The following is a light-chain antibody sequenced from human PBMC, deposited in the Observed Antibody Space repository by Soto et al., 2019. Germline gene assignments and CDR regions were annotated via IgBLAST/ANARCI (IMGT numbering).Light chain of an antibody. V-gene: IGKV3-20*01. CDR1: QSVSSSY. Sequence: EIVLTQSPGTLSLSPGERATLSCRASQSVSSSYLAWYQQKPGQAPGLLIYGASSRATGIPDRFSGSGSGTDFTLTISRREPEDFAVYYCQQYGSSLFTFGPGTKVDVK. CDR2: GAS. CDR3: QQYGSSLFT. J-gene: IGKJ3*01.